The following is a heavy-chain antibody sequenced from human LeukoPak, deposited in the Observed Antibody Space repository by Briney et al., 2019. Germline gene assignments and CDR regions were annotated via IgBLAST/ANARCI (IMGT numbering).Heavy chain of an antibody. D-gene: IGHD3-22*01. V-gene: IGHV3-13*01. CDR3: ARSSGYYYDFDY. J-gene: IGHJ4*01. CDR2: IGTAGDT. CDR1: GFTFSSYD. Sequence: GGSLRLSCAASGFTFSSYDMHWVRQATGKGLEWVSAIGTAGDTYYPGSVKGRFTISRENAKNSLYLQMNSLRAGDTAVYYCARSSGYYYDFDYWGHGTLVTVSS.